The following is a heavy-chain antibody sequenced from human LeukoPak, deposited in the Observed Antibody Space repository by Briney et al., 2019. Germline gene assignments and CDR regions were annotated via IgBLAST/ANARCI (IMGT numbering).Heavy chain of an antibody. Sequence: GGSLRLSCAASGFAFSRYGMHWVRQAPGKGLEWVAFIRFDGSNKYYADSVKGRFTISRDNSKNTLYLQMNSLRAEDTAVYYCAKDVKAGSAAGTVDYWGQGTLVTVSS. V-gene: IGHV3-30*02. J-gene: IGHJ4*02. CDR2: IRFDGSNK. D-gene: IGHD6-13*01. CDR3: AKDVKAGSAAGTVDY. CDR1: GFAFSRYG.